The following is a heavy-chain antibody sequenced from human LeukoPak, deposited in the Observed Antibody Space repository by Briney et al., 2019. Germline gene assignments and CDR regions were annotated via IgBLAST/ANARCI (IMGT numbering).Heavy chain of an antibody. J-gene: IGHJ4*02. CDR1: GGSISSHY. D-gene: IGHD6-13*01. V-gene: IGHV4-59*11. Sequence: SETLSLTCTVSGGSISSHYWSWIRQPPGKGLEWIGYIHYSGITNYNPSLKSRVTISVDTSKNQFSLKLSSVTAADTAVYYCARGKVAAAGPPYFDYWGQGTLVTVSS. CDR2: IHYSGIT. CDR3: ARGKVAAAGPPYFDY.